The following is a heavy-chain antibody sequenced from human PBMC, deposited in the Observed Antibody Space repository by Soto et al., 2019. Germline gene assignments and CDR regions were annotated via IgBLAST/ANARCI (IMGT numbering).Heavy chain of an antibody. CDR2: INPNSGGT. V-gene: IGHV1-2*02. D-gene: IGHD3-16*01. CDR1: GYAFSGCH. J-gene: IGHJ6*02. Sequence: ASVKVSCKASGYAFSGCHMHWVRQAPGQGPEWMGWINPNSGGTNYAQKFQGRVTMSRDTSISTAYMDLIRPTSDDTAVYYCARGPEDYVWGSYFYYYGMDVWGQGTTVTVSS. CDR3: ARGPEDYVWGSYFYYYGMDV.